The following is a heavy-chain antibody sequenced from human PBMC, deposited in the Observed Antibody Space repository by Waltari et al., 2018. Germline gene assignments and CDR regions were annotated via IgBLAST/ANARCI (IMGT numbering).Heavy chain of an antibody. V-gene: IGHV3-30-3*01. CDR2: ISYDGSNK. CDR1: GFTFSSYA. CDR3: ARDEVPPLRIVVVPGSFDY. Sequence: QVQLVESGGGVVQPGRSLRLSCAASGFTFSSYAMHWVRQAPGKGLAWVAVISYDGSNKYYADSVKGRFTISRDNSKNTLYLQMNSLRAEDTAVYYCARDEVPPLRIVVVPGSFDYWGQGTLVTVSS. J-gene: IGHJ4*02. D-gene: IGHD2-2*01.